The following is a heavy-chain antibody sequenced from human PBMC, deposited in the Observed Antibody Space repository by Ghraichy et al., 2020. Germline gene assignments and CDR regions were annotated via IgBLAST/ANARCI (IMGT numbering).Heavy chain of an antibody. CDR3: SRELYGSGSY. CDR2: INQDGSVK. D-gene: IGHD3-10*01. J-gene: IGHJ4*02. CDR1: VFTFSSYW. Sequence: GGSLRLSCIGSVFTFSSYWLTWVRQAPGKGLEWVANINQDGSVKNYVDSVKGRFTISRDNAENSLFLQMNSLRGEDTAVYYCSRELYGSGSYWGQGTLVTVSS. V-gene: IGHV3-7*01.